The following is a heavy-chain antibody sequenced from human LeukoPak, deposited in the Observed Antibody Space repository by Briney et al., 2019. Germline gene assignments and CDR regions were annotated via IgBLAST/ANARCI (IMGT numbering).Heavy chain of an antibody. J-gene: IGHJ4*02. CDR2: VKGDGRTT. CDR1: GLTFSDFW. Sequence: GGSLRLSCAASGLTFSDFWVHWVRQPPGKGLVWVALVKGDGRTTIYADSVKGRFTISRDNAKNTLYLQMNSLRADDSGVYYCATGHSYGYDYWGQGVLVTVSS. CDR3: ATGHSYGYDY. D-gene: IGHD5-18*01. V-gene: IGHV3-74*01.